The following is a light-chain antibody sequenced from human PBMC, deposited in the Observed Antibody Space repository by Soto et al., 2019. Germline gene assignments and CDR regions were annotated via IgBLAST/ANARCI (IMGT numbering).Light chain of an antibody. J-gene: IGKJ5*01. Sequence: IQRTQSPSSLSASVGAPFTITCRPSQCTSTYLNWYQQKPGKAPNLLIYTTSSLHSGVPSRFSGSGSGTDFTLTISSLQPEDFATYYCQQSYSTPITFGQGTRLEIK. CDR3: QQSYSTPIT. CDR1: QCTSTY. CDR2: TTS. V-gene: IGKV1-39*01.